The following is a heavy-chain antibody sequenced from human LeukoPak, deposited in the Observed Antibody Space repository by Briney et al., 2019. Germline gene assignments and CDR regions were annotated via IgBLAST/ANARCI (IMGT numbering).Heavy chain of an antibody. CDR2: FSGSGGTT. CDR1: GFTFSSYD. CDR3: ANGNRCTSPNCLGYYYFDMDV. V-gene: IGHV3-23*01. D-gene: IGHD2-8*01. Sequence: PAESLSLSCAVSGFTFSSYDLSWVRQAPGRGLEWVSGFSGSGGTTYYADSVTGRFTISGDTSKHTLSLQMNSLRAEDTAVYYCANGNRCTSPNCLGYYYFDMDVWGKGTTVTVSS. J-gene: IGHJ6*03.